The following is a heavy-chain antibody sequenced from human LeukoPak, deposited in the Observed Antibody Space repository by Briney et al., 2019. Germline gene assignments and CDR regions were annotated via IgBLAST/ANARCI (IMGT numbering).Heavy chain of an antibody. V-gene: IGHV4-59*12. CDR1: GGSFSSYY. CDR2: IYYSGST. D-gene: IGHD3-10*01. CDR3: ASCPWFGEDVGY. Sequence: PSETLSLTCTVSGGSFSSYYWTWIRQPPGKGLECIGSIYYSGSTYYNPSLKSRVTISVDTSKNQFSLKLSSVTAADTAVYYCASCPWFGEDVGYWGQGTLVTVSS. J-gene: IGHJ4*02.